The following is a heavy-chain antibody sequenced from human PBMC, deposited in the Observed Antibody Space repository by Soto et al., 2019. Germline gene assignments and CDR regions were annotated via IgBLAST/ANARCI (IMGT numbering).Heavy chain of an antibody. Sequence: QVQLVQSGAEVKKPGASVKVSCKASGYTFTSYGISWVRQAPGQGREWMGWISAYNGNTNYPQKLQGRVTMTTDTSTSTAYMELRSLRSDDTAVYYCAREGIAMVRGVMGTGCDYWGQGTLVTVSS. CDR2: ISAYNGNT. D-gene: IGHD3-10*01. J-gene: IGHJ4*02. V-gene: IGHV1-18*04. CDR3: AREGIAMVRGVMGTGCDY. CDR1: GYTFTSYG.